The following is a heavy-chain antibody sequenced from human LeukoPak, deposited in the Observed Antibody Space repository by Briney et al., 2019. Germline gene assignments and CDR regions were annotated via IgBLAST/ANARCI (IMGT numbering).Heavy chain of an antibody. Sequence: PGGSLRLSCAASRFTFNTYSMNWVRQAPGKGLEWVSYISSSSTIYHADSVKGRFTISRDNAKNSLYLQMDSLRAEDTAVYYCARDSSPDYWGQGTLVTVSS. V-gene: IGHV3-48*01. CDR2: ISSSSTI. CDR1: RFTFNTYS. D-gene: IGHD6-13*01. CDR3: ARDSSPDY. J-gene: IGHJ4*02.